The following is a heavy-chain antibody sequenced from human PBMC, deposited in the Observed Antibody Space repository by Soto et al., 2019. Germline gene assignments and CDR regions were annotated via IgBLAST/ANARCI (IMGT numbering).Heavy chain of an antibody. Sequence: GASVKVSCKASGYTFTGYYMHWVRQAPGQGLEWMGWINPNSGGTNYAQKFQGWVTMTRDTSISTAYMELSRLRSDDTAVYYCARDLKGAAAGKVSSTLRDYYYYYGMDVWGQGTTVTVSS. J-gene: IGHJ6*02. CDR2: INPNSGGT. V-gene: IGHV1-2*04. CDR1: GYTFTGYY. D-gene: IGHD6-13*01. CDR3: ARDLKGAAAGKVSSTLRDYYYYYGMDV.